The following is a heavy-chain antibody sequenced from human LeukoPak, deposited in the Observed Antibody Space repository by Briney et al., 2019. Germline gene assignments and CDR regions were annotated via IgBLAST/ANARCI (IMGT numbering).Heavy chain of an antibody. CDR1: GGSISSYY. Sequence: SETLSLTCTVSGGSISSYYWSWIRQPPGKGLEWIGYIYYSGSTSYNPSLKSRVTISVDTSKNQFSLKLSSVTAADTAVYYCARYIAAAGTAFDYWGQGTLVTVSS. D-gene: IGHD6-13*01. J-gene: IGHJ4*02. V-gene: IGHV4-59*08. CDR2: IYYSGST. CDR3: ARYIAAAGTAFDY.